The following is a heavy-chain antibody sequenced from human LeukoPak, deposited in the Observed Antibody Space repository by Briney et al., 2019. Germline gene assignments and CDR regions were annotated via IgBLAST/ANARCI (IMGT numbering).Heavy chain of an antibody. CDR2: INPNSGGT. Sequence: ASVKVSCKGSGYTFTVYYMHWVRQAPGQGLEWMGWINPNSGGTNYAQKLQGWVTMTRDTSISTAYMELSRLRSEDTAVYYCARIMVRGVTNLGYWGQGTLVTVS. V-gene: IGHV1-2*04. CDR1: GYTFTVYY. CDR3: ARIMVRGVTNLGY. D-gene: IGHD3-10*01. J-gene: IGHJ4*02.